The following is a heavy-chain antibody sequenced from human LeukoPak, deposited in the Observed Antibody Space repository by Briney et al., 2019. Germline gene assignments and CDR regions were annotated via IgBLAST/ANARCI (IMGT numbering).Heavy chain of an antibody. D-gene: IGHD2-21*01. V-gene: IGHV3-23*01. J-gene: IGHJ4*02. CDR3: AKRPISGDDKSFGY. CDR2: IRESSGDT. CDR1: GFTVINYA. Sequence: GGSLRLSCAASGFTVINYAMNWVRQAPGKGLEWVPTIRESSGDTYYEDSVKGRFTIYRDISKNTVYLQMNSLRVEDTAVYFCAKRPISGDDKSFGYWGQGLLVTVSS.